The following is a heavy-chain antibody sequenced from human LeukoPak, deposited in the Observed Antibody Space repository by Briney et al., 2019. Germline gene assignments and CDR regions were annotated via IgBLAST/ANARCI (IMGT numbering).Heavy chain of an antibody. CDR3: AGSYVSRSFDY. CDR1: GFTVSSNY. V-gene: IGHV3-66*01. D-gene: IGHD3-16*01. J-gene: IGHJ4*02. Sequence: GGSLRLSCAASGFTVSSNYMSWVRQAPGKGLEWVSVIYSGGSTYYADSVEGRFTISRDNSKNTLYLQMNSLRAEDTAVFYCAGSYVSRSFDYWGQGTLVTVSS. CDR2: IYSGGST.